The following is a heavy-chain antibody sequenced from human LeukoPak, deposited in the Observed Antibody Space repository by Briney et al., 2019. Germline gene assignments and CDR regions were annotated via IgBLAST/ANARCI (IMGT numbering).Heavy chain of an antibody. CDR2: ISYDGSNK. CDR1: GFTFSSYA. D-gene: IGHD4-17*01. Sequence: GGSLRLSCAASGFTFSSYAMHWVRQAPGKGLEWVAVISYDGSNKYYADSVKGRFTISRDNSKSTLHLQMNSLRAEDTAAYYCVKSGPDFGDLPSEYYFDFWGQGTLVTVSS. V-gene: IGHV3-30*07. J-gene: IGHJ4*02. CDR3: VKSGPDFGDLPSEYYFDF.